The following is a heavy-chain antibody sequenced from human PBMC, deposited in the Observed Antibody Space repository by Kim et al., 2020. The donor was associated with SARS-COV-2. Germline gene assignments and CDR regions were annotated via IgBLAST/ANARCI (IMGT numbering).Heavy chain of an antibody. Sequence: GGSLRLSCAASGFTFSDYYMSWIRQAPGKGLEWVSYISSSGSTIYYADSVKGRFTISRDNAKNSLYLQMNSLRAEDTAVYYCARVGDGYNVYYYYYGMDVWGQGTTVTVSS. V-gene: IGHV3-11*01. CDR2: ISSSGSTI. J-gene: IGHJ6*02. CDR3: ARVGDGYNVYYYYYGMDV. CDR1: GFTFSDYY. D-gene: IGHD5-12*01.